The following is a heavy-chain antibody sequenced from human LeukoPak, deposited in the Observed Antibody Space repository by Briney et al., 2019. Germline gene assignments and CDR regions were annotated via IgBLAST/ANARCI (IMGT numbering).Heavy chain of an antibody. Sequence: GGSLRLSCAATGFTFNYYAMNGVRQAPGKGLEWVSAISGSGDSTYYADSVKGHFTISRDNSKNTLYLQMNSLRAEDTAVYYCARDQVRLQLGDAFDIWGQGTMVTVSS. CDR2: ISGSGDST. D-gene: IGHD5-24*01. J-gene: IGHJ3*02. CDR1: GFTFNYYA. CDR3: ARDQVRLQLGDAFDI. V-gene: IGHV3-23*01.